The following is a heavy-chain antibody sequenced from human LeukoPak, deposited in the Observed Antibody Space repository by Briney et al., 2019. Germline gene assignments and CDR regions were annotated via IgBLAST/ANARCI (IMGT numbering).Heavy chain of an antibody. V-gene: IGHV4-61*02. CDR2: IYTSGST. CDR1: GGSISSGSYY. CDR3: ARLWFGELNRGALFDP. D-gene: IGHD3-10*01. Sequence: PSETLSLTCTVSGGSISSGSYYWSWIRQPAGKGLEWIGRIYTSGSTNYNPSLKSRVTISVDTSKNQFSLKLSSVTAADTAVYYCARLWFGELNRGALFDPWGQGTLVTVSS. J-gene: IGHJ5*02.